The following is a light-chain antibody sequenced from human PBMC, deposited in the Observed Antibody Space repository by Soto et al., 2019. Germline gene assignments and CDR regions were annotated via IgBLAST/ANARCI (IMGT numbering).Light chain of an antibody. CDR2: DAS. Sequence: EVLITHSPASLAVSPGERASVSCRASQSVNSNLAWYQQKPGRAPRLLIYDASTRATGIPARFSGSGSGTEFTLTISSLQSEDFAVYYCQQFHNWPPLTFGGGTKVDIK. CDR3: QQFHNWPPLT. CDR1: QSVNSN. J-gene: IGKJ4*01. V-gene: IGKV3-15*01.